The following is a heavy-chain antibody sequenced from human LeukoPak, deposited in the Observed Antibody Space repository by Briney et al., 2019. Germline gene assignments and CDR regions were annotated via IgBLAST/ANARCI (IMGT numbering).Heavy chain of an antibody. Sequence: GGSLRLSCAASGFTFSIHAMSWVRQAPGKGLEWVANIKQDGSEKDYVDFMKGRFTISRDNAKNSVYLQLSGLRAEDTAVYHCARIGYRSSSFDYWGRGTLVTVSS. V-gene: IGHV3-7*01. J-gene: IGHJ4*02. CDR1: GFTFSIHA. CDR2: IKQDGSEK. D-gene: IGHD5-12*01. CDR3: ARIGYRSSSFDY.